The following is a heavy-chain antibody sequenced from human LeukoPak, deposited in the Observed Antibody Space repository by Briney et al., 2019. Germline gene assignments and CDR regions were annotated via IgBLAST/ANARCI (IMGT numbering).Heavy chain of an antibody. CDR3: TTALQGYYDFWSGRGAFDI. D-gene: IGHD3-3*01. J-gene: IGHJ3*02. CDR1: GFTFSSYG. CDR2: IKSKTDGGTT. V-gene: IGHV3-15*01. Sequence: GGSLRLSCAASGFTFSSYGMHWVRQAPGKGLEWVGRIKSKTDGGTTDYAAPVKGRFTISRDDSKNTLYLQMNSLKTEDTAVYYCTTALQGYYDFWSGRGAFDIWGQGTMVTVSS.